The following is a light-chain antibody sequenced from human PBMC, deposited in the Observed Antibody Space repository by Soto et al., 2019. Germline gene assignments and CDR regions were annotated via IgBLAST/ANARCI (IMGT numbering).Light chain of an antibody. CDR2: DVT. V-gene: IGLV2-11*01. J-gene: IGLJ2*01. CDR3: SSYTTNITPVV. CDR1: SSDVGGYTY. Sequence: QSALTQPRSVSGSPGQSVTISCTGTSSDVGGYTYVSWYQQNAGKPPKLMIYDVTKRPSGVPDRFSGSKSGNTASLTISGLQAEDEADYYCSSYTTNITPVVFGGGTKVTVL.